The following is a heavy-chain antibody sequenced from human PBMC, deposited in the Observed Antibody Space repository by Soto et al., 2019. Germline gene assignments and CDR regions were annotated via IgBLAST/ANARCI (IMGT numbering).Heavy chain of an antibody. CDR2: IYWDDDT. D-gene: IGHD3-22*01. CDR3: VPRGGYHDRSGFYHPHFDY. J-gene: IGHJ4*02. CDR1: GFSLRDSTVG. Sequence: SGPTLVNPTPPLTLTCTFSGFSLRDSTVGVGWVRQPPGRALEWLALIYWDDDTRFTPSLQNRLTVTKDTSKNQVVLTMTNVDPEDTGTYFCVPRGGYHDRSGFYHPHFDYWGPGTLVTVSS. V-gene: IGHV2-5*02.